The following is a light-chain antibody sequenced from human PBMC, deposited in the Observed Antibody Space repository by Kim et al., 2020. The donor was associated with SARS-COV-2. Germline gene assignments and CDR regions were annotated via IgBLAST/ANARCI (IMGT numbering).Light chain of an antibody. V-gene: IGKV1-5*01. Sequence: DIQMIQSPSTLSASVGDRVTITCRASQSISTWLAWYQQKPGKAPHLLIHDASSLESGVPSRFSGSGSGTEFTLTISSLQPDDIAIYYCQQYNSHSRVFGQGTKLEI. CDR3: QQYNSHSRV. CDR2: DAS. J-gene: IGKJ2*01. CDR1: QSISTW.